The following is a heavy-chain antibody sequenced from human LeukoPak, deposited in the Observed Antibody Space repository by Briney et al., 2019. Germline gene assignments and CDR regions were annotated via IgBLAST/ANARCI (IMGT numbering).Heavy chain of an antibody. J-gene: IGHJ5*02. V-gene: IGHV3-53*01. CDR2: IYSGGST. CDR1: GFTVSSNY. D-gene: IGHD3-10*01. Sequence: GGSLRLSCAASGFTVSSNYMSWVRQAPGKGLEWVSVIYSGGSTYYADSVKGRFTISRDNSKNTLYLQMNSLRAEDTAVYYCARMGSSYYYGSGSYTPWGQGTLVTVSS. CDR3: ARMGSSYYYGSGSYTP.